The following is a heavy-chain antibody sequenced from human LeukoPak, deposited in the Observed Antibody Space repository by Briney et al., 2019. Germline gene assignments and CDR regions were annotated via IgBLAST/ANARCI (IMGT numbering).Heavy chain of an antibody. CDR3: ARIGHGANSHLKWYFDV. Sequence: SETLSLTCDVSGVSISTSIYYWAWIRQPPGKGLEWISSVFYSGSAYYSPSFKSRLGIPLDTSKNQFSLQLSSVTVADTAVYYCARIGHGANSHLKWYFDVWGRGTLVTVSS. D-gene: IGHD4-23*01. V-gene: IGHV4-39*01. CDR2: VFYSGSA. CDR1: GVSISTSIYY. J-gene: IGHJ2*01.